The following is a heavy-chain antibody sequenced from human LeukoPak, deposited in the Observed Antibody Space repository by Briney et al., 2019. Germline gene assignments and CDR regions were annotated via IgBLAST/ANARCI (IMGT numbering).Heavy chain of an antibody. CDR2: IRSKAYGGTT. J-gene: IGHJ4*02. D-gene: IGHD2/OR15-2a*01. V-gene: IGHV3-49*03. CDR1: GFTFGDYP. Sequence: GGSLRLSCTASGFTFGDYPMSWIRQAPGKGLEWVGFIRSKAYGGTTEYAASVKGRFTISRDDSKSIAYLQMNSLKTEDTAVYYCTRDGTFLYYWGQGTLVTVSS. CDR3: TRDGTFLYY.